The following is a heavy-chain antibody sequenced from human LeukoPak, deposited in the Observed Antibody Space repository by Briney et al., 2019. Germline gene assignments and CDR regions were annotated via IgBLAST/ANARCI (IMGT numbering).Heavy chain of an antibody. CDR3: ARGDNRGFPGYYYYYMDV. V-gene: IGHV1-18*01. CDR1: GYTFTSNG. J-gene: IGHJ6*03. CDR2: ISTNNGDT. D-gene: IGHD3-22*01. Sequence: ASVKVSCKASGYTFTSNGISWVRQAPGQGLEWMGWISTNNGDTKYGKKFQGRVIMTTDTSTSTTYMEVRSLRSDDTAVYYCARGDNRGFPGYYYYYMDVWGKGTTVTVSS.